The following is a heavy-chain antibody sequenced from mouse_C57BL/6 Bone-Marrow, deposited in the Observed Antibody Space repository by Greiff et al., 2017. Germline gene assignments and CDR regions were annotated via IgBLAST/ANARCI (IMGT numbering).Heavy chain of an antibody. CDR2: IDPENGDT. CDR3: KVVATDYAMDY. V-gene: IGHV14-4*01. Sequence: VQLQQSGAELVRPGASVKLSCTASGFNIKDDYMHWVKQRPEQGLEWIGWIDPENGDTEYASKFQGKATITADTSSNTAYLQLSSLTSEDTAVYYCKVVATDYAMDYWGQGTSVTVSS. CDR1: GFNIKDDY. J-gene: IGHJ4*01. D-gene: IGHD1-1*01.